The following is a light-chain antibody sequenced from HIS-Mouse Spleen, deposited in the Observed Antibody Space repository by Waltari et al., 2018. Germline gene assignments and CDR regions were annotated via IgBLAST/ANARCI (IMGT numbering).Light chain of an antibody. CDR2: KDS. J-gene: IGLJ3*02. V-gene: IGLV3-25*03. Sequence: SYELTQPPSVSVSPGQTARITCSGDALPKQYAYWYQQKPGQAPVLVIYKDSERPSGIPERFSGSSSGTTVTLTISGVQAEDEADYYCQSADSSGTNWVFDGGTKLTVL. CDR1: ALPKQY. CDR3: QSADSSGTNWV.